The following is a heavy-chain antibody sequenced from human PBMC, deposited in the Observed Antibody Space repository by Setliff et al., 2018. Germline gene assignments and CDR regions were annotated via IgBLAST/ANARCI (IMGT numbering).Heavy chain of an antibody. CDR3: ASPDGRTRYCSGGSCSYSMDV. CDR1: GFTFSSYN. CDR2: ISYGSSYI. J-gene: IGHJ6*02. D-gene: IGHD2-15*01. Sequence: GGSLRLSCAASGFTFSSYNMDWVRQAPGKGLEWVASISYGSSYIYYADSVKGRFSISRDNAKNSLYLQMNSLKAADTAMYYCASPDGRTRYCSGGSCSYSMDVWGQGTTVTVSS. V-gene: IGHV3-21*01.